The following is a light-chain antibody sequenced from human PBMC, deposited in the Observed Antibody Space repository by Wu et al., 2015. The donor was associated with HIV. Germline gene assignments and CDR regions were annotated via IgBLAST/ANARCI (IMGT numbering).Light chain of an antibody. CDR1: QDISNY. Sequence: DIQMTQSPSSLSASVGDRVTITCRASQDISNYLAWYQQKPGKVPKLLIYAASTLQLGVPSRFSGSGSGTDFALTISSLQPEDVATYYCQNYNSAPTWTFGQGTKVEIK. J-gene: IGKJ1*01. CDR2: AAS. CDR3: QNYNSAPTWT. V-gene: IGKV1-27*01.